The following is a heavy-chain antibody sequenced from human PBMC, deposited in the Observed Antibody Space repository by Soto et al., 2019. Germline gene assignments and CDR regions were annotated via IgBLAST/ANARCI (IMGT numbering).Heavy chain of an antibody. D-gene: IGHD2-15*01. CDR1: GFTVSRNY. CDR2: IYSGGNT. Sequence: PGGSLRLSCAASGFTVSRNYMSWVRQAPGKGLEWVSVIYSGGNTYYADSVKGRFTISRDNSKNTLYLQMNSLRAEDTAVYFCARDAMASMGSFGYWGQGTLVTVSS. J-gene: IGHJ4*02. CDR3: ARDAMASMGSFGY. V-gene: IGHV3-53*01.